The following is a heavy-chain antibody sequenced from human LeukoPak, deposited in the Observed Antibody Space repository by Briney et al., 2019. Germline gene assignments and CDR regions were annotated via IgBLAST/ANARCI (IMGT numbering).Heavy chain of an antibody. Sequence: GASVKVSCKASGGTFSSYAISWVRQAPGQGLEWMGGIIPIFGTANYAQKFQGRVTITADKSTSTAYMELSSLRSEDTAVYYCARRRDGYNYEFDYWGQGTLVTVSS. D-gene: IGHD5-24*01. CDR3: ARRRDGYNYEFDY. CDR2: IIPIFGTA. CDR1: GGTFSSYA. J-gene: IGHJ4*02. V-gene: IGHV1-69*06.